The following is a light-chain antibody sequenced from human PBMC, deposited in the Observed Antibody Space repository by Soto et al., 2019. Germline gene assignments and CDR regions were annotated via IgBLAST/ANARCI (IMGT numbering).Light chain of an antibody. CDR1: QTVSSSY. Sequence: EMVLTQSPGTLSLSPGERATLSCRASQTVSSSYLAWYQQKPGQAPRLVIYGASSRATGIPDRFSGSGSGTDFTLTISRLEPEDFAVYYCQQYCSSRMFGQGTKVEVK. CDR2: GAS. J-gene: IGKJ1*01. CDR3: QQYCSSRM. V-gene: IGKV3-20*01.